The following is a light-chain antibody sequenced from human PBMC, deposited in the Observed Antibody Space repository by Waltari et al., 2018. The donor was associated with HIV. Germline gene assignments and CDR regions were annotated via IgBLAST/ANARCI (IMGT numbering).Light chain of an antibody. CDR2: DNN. CDR3: GTWDSSLSGGV. J-gene: IGLJ1*01. CDR1: SSNIGKNS. V-gene: IGLV1-51*01. Sequence: QSVLTQPPSVSAAPGQKVTISCSGSSSNIGKNSVSWYQHLPGTAPQPLIYDNNKRPSGIPDRFSGSKSGTSATLGITGLQTGDEAEYYCGTWDSSLSGGVFGTGTKVTVL.